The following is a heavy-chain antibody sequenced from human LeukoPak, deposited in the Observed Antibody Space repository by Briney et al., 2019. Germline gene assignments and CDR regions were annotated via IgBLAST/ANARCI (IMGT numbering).Heavy chain of an antibody. CDR2: IYYSGST. Sequence: SQTLSPTCTVSGGSISSGGYYWSWIRQHPGKGLEWIGYIYYSGSTYYNPSLKSRVTISVDTSKNQFSLKLSSVTAADTAVYYCARVNGGYSYGFDYWGQGTLVTVSS. CDR1: GGSISSGGYY. CDR3: ARVNGGYSYGFDY. D-gene: IGHD5-18*01. V-gene: IGHV4-31*03. J-gene: IGHJ4*02.